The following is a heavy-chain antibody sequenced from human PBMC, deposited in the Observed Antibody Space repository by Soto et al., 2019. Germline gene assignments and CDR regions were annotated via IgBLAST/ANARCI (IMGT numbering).Heavy chain of an antibody. CDR2: IYYSGST. CDR1: GGYISSAGYY. V-gene: IGHV4-31*03. J-gene: IGHJ4*02. CDR3: ARKSDYRGFDY. Sequence: SETLSLTGTVSGGYISSAGYYWCCIRQHPGKGLEWIGYIYYSGSTYYNPSLKSRVTISVDTSKNQFSLKLSSVTAADTAVYYCARKSDYRGFDYWVQGTLVTVS. D-gene: IGHD4-4*01.